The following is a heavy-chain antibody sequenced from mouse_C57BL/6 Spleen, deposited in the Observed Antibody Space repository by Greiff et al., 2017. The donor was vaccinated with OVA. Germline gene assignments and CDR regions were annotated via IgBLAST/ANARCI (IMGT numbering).Heavy chain of an antibody. CDR1: GYTFTGYW. D-gene: IGHD1-1*01. CDR2: ILPGSGST. J-gene: IGHJ1*03. Sequence: QVQLKQSGAELMKPGASVKLSCKATGYTFTGYWIEWVKQRPGHGLEWIGEILPGSGSTNYNEKFKGKATFTADTSSNTAYMQLSSLTTEDSAIYYCARSPHYYGSSWWYFDVWGTGTTVTVSS. CDR3: ARSPHYYGSSWWYFDV. V-gene: IGHV1-9*01.